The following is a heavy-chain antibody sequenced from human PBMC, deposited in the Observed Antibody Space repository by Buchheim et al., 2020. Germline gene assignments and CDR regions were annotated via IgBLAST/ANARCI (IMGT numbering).Heavy chain of an antibody. CDR1: GGSFSGYY. D-gene: IGHD3-22*01. Sequence: QVQLQQWGAGLLKPSETLSLTCAVYGGSFSGYYWSWIRQPPGKGLEWIGYIYSSGSTNYHPSLKSRVSISVDTSKNQFSLKLNSVTAADSAVYYCARAHYYDVSGYYSYDFDYWGQGT. CDR3: ARAHYYDVSGYYSYDFDY. V-gene: IGHV4-34*11. CDR2: IYSSGST. J-gene: IGHJ4*02.